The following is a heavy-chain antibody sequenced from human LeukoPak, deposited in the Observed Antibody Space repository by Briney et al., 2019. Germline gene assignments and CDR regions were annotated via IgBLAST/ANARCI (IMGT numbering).Heavy chain of an antibody. CDR1: GFTFDDYG. D-gene: IGHD3-10*01. Sequence: PGGSLRLSCAASGFTFDDYGMSWIRQAPGKGLEWVSGINWNGGSTSYADSVKGRFTISRDNAKNSLYLQMNSLRADDTALYYCAREGGSGSRYGWGYYYMDVWGKGTTVTVSS. J-gene: IGHJ6*03. V-gene: IGHV3-20*04. CDR3: AREGGSGSRYGWGYYYMDV. CDR2: INWNGGST.